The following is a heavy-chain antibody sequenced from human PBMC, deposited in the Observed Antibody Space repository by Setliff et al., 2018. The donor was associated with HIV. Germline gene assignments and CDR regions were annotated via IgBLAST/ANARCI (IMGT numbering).Heavy chain of an antibody. CDR3: ASAPLYFYDGSGYLKY. V-gene: IGHV4-39*01. J-gene: IGHJ4*02. D-gene: IGHD3-22*01. CDR2: VSQSGST. CDR1: GVSINRTDHY. Sequence: SETLSLTCSVSGVSINRTDHYWGWIRQSPGKRLEWIGSVSQSGSTYYNPSLKSRITISVDRSKNLFSLKLISVTAADTAVYFCASAPLYFYDGSGYLKYWGQGSQVTVSS.